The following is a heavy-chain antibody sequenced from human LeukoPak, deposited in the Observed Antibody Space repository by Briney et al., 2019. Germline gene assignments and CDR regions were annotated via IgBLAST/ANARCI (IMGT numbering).Heavy chain of an antibody. CDR1: GFSISSYY. CDR3: ARFNDYGDRGWFDP. V-gene: IGHV4-59*01. CDR2: IYYSGST. J-gene: IGHJ5*02. D-gene: IGHD4-17*01. Sequence: SETLSLTCTVSGFSISSYYWSWIRQPPGKGLEWIGYIYYSGSTNYNPSLKSRVTISEDTSKNQFSLKLSSVTAADTAVYCCARFNDYGDRGWFDPWGQGTLVTVSS.